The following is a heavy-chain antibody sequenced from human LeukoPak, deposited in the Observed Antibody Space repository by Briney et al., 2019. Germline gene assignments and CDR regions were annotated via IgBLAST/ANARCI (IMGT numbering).Heavy chain of an antibody. CDR2: INPNSGGT. CDR1: GYTFTGYY. J-gene: IGHJ4*02. D-gene: IGHD6-6*01. Sequence: ASVKVSCKASGYTFTGYYMHWVRQAPGQGLEWMGWINPNSGGTNYAQKFQGRVTMTRDTSISPAYMELSRLISDDTALYYCARVYKGSYSGSSRYFDYWGQGTLVTVSS. V-gene: IGHV1-2*02. CDR3: ARVYKGSYSGSSRYFDY.